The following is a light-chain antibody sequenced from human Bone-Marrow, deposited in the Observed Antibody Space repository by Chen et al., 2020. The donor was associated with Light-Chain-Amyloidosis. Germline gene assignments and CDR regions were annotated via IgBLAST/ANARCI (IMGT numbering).Light chain of an antibody. J-gene: IGLJ3*02. V-gene: IGLV3-21*02. CDR2: DDS. CDR1: NIGSTS. CDR3: QVWDRSSDRPV. Sequence: SVLTQSSSVSGAPGPSATIFCGGSNIGSTSVPWYQQTPGQAPLLVFYDDSDRSSGTPERLSGSNSGNTATLTISRVEAGDEADYYCQVWDRSSDRPVFGGGTKLTVL.